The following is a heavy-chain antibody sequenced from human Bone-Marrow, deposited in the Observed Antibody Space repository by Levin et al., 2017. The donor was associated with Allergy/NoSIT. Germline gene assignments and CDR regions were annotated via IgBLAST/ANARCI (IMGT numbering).Heavy chain of an antibody. J-gene: IGHJ4*02. D-gene: IGHD3-3*01. V-gene: IGHV3-11*01. CDR3: ARVAPWSGYFNDY. CDR2: ISSSGSTI. Sequence: SGESLKISCAGSGFTFSDYYMSWIRQAPGKGLEWVSQISSSGSTIHYADSVKGRFTISRDNANKLLYLQMSSLRAEDTAVYYCARVAPWSGYFNDYWGQGTLVTVSS. CDR1: GFTFSDYY.